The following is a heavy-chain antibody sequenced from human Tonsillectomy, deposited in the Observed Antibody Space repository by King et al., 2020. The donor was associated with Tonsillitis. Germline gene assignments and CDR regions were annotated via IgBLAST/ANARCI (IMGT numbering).Heavy chain of an antibody. CDR2: ISSTSSYT. Sequence: VQLVESGGGLVKPGGSLRLSCAASGFTFSDFYMSWIRQAPGKGLEWISYISSTSSYTIYADSVRGRFTISRDNAKNSLYLQLNSLRAEDTAVYYCARGITYGRYFFFDFWGQGSLVTVSS. D-gene: IGHD4-23*01. J-gene: IGHJ4*02. CDR3: ARGITYGRYFFFDF. CDR1: GFTFSDFY. V-gene: IGHV3-11*06.